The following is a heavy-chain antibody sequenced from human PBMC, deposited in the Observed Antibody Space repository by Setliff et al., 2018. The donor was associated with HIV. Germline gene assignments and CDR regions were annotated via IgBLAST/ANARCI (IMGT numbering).Heavy chain of an antibody. V-gene: IGHV4-31*03. CDR1: GGSISSGAYY. CDR3: TRDRSDFHYHGMDV. CDR2: IYYSGST. D-gene: IGHD2-21*02. Sequence: SETLSLTCTLSGGSISSGAYYWTWIRQHPGKDLEWIGYIYYSGSTYYNPSLKSRLTISLDTSSNQFSLRLGSVTAADTAVYYCTRDRSDFHYHGMDVWGQGTTVTVSS. J-gene: IGHJ6*02.